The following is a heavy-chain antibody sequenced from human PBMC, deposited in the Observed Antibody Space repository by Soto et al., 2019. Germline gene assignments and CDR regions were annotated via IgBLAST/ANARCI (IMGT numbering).Heavy chain of an antibody. CDR3: ARDKDDFWTYYMDV. CDR2: IIPILGIA. D-gene: IGHD3-3*01. CDR1: GGTFSSYT. Sequence: SVKVSCKASGGTFSSYTISWVRQAPGQGLEWMERIIPILGIANYAQKFQGRVTITADKSTSTAYMELSSLRSEDTAVYYCARDKDDFWTYYMDVWGKGTTVTVSS. J-gene: IGHJ6*03. V-gene: IGHV1-69*04.